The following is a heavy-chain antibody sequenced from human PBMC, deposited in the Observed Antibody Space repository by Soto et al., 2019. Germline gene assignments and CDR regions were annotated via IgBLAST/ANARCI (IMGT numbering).Heavy chain of an antibody. J-gene: IGHJ4*02. CDR2: TRFDGSTE. Sequence: PEGSLRRSCEGCGFFINAYAMHWLRQAPGKGLQWVAVTRFDGSTEYSADSESGRFTVSRDISRNTFFLQLTNLRPDYTAMYYCAKDLSSNGLGCGHWDQGALVTVSS. CDR1: GFFINAYA. D-gene: IGHD2-21*01. V-gene: IGHV3-30*02. CDR3: AKDLSSNGLGCGH.